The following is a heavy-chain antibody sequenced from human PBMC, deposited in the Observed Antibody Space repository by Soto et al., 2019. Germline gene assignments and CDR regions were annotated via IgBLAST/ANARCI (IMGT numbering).Heavy chain of an antibody. CDR1: GYTFTIYG. CDR2: ISAYNGNT. D-gene: IGHD6-19*01. Sequence: GASVKVSCKASGYTFTIYGISWVLQAPGQGLEWMGWISAYNGNTNYAQKLQGRVTMTTDTSTSTAYMELRSLRSDDTAVYYCARDGGASGSGWSDNFDYSGQAPLVTVSS. CDR3: ARDGGASGSGWSDNFDY. V-gene: IGHV1-18*01. J-gene: IGHJ4*02.